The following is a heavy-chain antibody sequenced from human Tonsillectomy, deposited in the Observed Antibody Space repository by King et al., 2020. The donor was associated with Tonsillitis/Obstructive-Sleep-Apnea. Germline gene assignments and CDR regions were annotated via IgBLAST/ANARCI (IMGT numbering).Heavy chain of an antibody. D-gene: IGHD3-3*01. CDR2: IKSKTDGGTT. CDR3: TTDGNDFWVGYYYYYYMDV. J-gene: IGHJ6*03. CDR1: GFTFSNAW. V-gene: IGHV3-15*01. Sequence: VQLVESGGGLVKPGGSLRLSCAASGFTFSNAWMSWVRQAPGKGLEWVGRIKSKTDGGTTDYAAPVKGRFTISRDDSKNTLYLQMNSLKTEDTAVYYCTTDGNDFWVGYYYYYYMDVWGKGTTVTVSS.